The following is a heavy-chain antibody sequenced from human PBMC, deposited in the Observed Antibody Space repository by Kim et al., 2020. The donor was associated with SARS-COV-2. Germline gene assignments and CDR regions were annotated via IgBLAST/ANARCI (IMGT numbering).Heavy chain of an antibody. CDR3: ARVGGRAAAGVIRSY. D-gene: IGHD6-13*01. V-gene: IGHV4-34*01. CDR1: GGSFSGYY. CDR2: INHSGST. Sequence: SETLSLTCAVYGGSFSGYYWSWIRQPPGKGLEWIGEINHSGSTNYNPSLKSRVTISVDTSKNQFSLKLSSVTAADTAVYYCARVGGRAAAGVIRSYWGQGTLVTVSS. J-gene: IGHJ4*02.